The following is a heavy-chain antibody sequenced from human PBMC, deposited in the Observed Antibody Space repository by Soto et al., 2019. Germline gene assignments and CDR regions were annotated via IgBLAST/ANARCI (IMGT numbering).Heavy chain of an antibody. D-gene: IGHD3-3*01. Sequence: GESLKISCKGSGYSFTSYWIGWVRQMPGKGLEWMGIIYPGDSDTRYSPSFQGQVTISADKSISTAYLQWSSLKASDTAMYYCARIPNYDFWSGPTEFDYWGQGTLVTVSS. CDR3: ARIPNYDFWSGPTEFDY. J-gene: IGHJ4*02. CDR1: GYSFTSYW. CDR2: IYPGDSDT. V-gene: IGHV5-51*01.